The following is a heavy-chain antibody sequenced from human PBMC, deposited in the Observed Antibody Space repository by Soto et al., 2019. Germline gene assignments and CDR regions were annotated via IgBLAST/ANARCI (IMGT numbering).Heavy chain of an antibody. CDR1: GFTFSSYG. Sequence: QVQLVESGGGVVQPGRSLRLSCAASGFTFSSYGMHWVRQAPGKGLEWVAVIWYDGSNKYYADSVKGRFTISRDNSKNTLYLQMNSLRAEDTAVYYCARGGGRDRGPMDVWGQGTTVTVSS. V-gene: IGHV3-33*01. CDR2: IWYDGSNK. CDR3: ARGGGRDRGPMDV. D-gene: IGHD3-16*01. J-gene: IGHJ6*02.